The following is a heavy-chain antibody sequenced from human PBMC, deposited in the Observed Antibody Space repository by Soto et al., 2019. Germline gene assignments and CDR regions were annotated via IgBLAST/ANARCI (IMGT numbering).Heavy chain of an antibody. D-gene: IGHD5-12*01. V-gene: IGHV3-48*01. J-gene: IGHJ3*02. CDR1: GFTFSSYS. CDR2: ISSSSSTK. Sequence: GGSLRLSCAASGFTFSSYSMNWVRQAPGKGLEWVSYISSSSSTKYYADSVKGRFTISRDKAKNSLYLQMNSLRAEDTAVYYCARGRAWLRPDAFDIWGQGTMVTVSS. CDR3: ARGRAWLRPDAFDI.